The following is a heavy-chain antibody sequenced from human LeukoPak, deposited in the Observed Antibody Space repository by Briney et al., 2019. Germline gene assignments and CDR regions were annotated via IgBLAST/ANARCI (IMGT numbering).Heavy chain of an antibody. D-gene: IGHD3-10*01. J-gene: IGHJ4*02. CDR1: GFTFSSYA. Sequence: GSLRLSCAASGFTFSSYALHWVRQAPGKGLEWVAVISYDGSDKYYADSVRGRFTISRDNSKNTVYLQMNSLRAEDTAVYYCARGEYGSDLGYWGQGTLVTVSS. CDR2: ISYDGSDK. V-gene: IGHV3-30-3*01. CDR3: ARGEYGSDLGY.